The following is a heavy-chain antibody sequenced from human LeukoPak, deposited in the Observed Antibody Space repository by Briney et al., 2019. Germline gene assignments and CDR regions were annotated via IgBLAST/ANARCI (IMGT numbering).Heavy chain of an antibody. CDR1: GYTFTGYY. CDR2: INPNSGGT. CDR3: ARQEPDDILTGSE. D-gene: IGHD3-9*01. Sequence: ASVKVSCKASGYTFTGYYMHWVRQSPGQGLECMGWINPNSGGTNYAQKFQGRVTMTRDTSISTAYMELSRLRSDDTAVYYCARQEPDDILTGSEWGQGTLVTVSS. V-gene: IGHV1-2*02. J-gene: IGHJ4*02.